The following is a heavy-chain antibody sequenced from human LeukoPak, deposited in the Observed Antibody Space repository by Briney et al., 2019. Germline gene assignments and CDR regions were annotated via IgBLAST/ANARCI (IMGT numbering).Heavy chain of an antibody. CDR2: IYSGGST. D-gene: IGHD4-17*01. J-gene: IGHJ3*02. V-gene: IGHV3-66*01. CDR1: GFTVSSNY. Sequence: GGSLRLSCAASGFTVSSNYMSWVRQAPGKGLEWVSVIYSGGSTYYADSVKGRFTISRDNSKNTLYLQMNSLRAEDTAVYYCAREAPYGDYTTPYDAFDIWGQGTMVTVSS. CDR3: AREAPYGDYTTPYDAFDI.